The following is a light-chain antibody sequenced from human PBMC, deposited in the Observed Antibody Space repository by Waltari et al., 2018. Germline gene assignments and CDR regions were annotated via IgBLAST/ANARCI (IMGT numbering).Light chain of an antibody. V-gene: IGKV1-NL1*01. Sequence: DIQLTQSPSSLSASVGDRVIITCQASQGISNSLAWYQQKPGEAPRLLLYGASKLQGGVPSRFSGSGSGTGFTLIVSSLQLEDFATYYCQQYHSPLITFGQGTRLEIK. CDR3: QQYHSPLIT. CDR1: QGISNS. J-gene: IGKJ5*01. CDR2: GAS.